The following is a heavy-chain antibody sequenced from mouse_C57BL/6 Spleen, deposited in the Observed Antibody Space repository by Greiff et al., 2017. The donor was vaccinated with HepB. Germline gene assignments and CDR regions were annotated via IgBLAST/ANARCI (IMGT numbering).Heavy chain of an antibody. CDR3: AKGSGKETPYWYFDV. J-gene: IGHJ1*03. CDR2: IYPRDGST. D-gene: IGHD1-3*01. CDR1: GYTFTDHT. V-gene: IGHV1-78*01. Sequence: VQLQQSDAELVKPGASVKISCKVSGYTFTDHTIHWMKQRPEQGLEWIGYIYPRDGSTKYNEKFKGKATLTADKSASTAYMQLNNLTSEDSAVYFCAKGSGKETPYWYFDVWGTGTTVTVSS.